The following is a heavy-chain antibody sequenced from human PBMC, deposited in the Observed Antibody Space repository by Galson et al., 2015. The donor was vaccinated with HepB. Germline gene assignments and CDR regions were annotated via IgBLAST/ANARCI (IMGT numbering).Heavy chain of an antibody. CDR3: ARDRYYGSGSYYIPYYFDY. CDR2: ISSSSSYI. J-gene: IGHJ4*02. D-gene: IGHD3-10*01. CDR1: GFTFSSYS. V-gene: IGHV3-21*01. Sequence: SLRLSCAASGFTFSSYSMNWVRQAPGKGLEWVSSISSSSSYIYYADSVKGRFTISRDNAKNSLYLQMNSLRAEDTAVYYCARDRYYGSGSYYIPYYFDYWGQGTLVTVSS.